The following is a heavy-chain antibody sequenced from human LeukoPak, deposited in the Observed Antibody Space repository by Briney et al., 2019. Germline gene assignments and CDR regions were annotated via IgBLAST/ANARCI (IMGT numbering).Heavy chain of an antibody. CDR2: ISSSSSYI. Sequence: GGSLRLSCAASGFTLSSYSMNWVRQAPGKGLEWVSSISSSSSYIYYADSVKGRFTISRDNAKNSLYLQMNSLRAEDTAVYYCARLTIAGGFDIWGQGTMVTVSS. J-gene: IGHJ3*02. D-gene: IGHD6-13*01. CDR1: GFTLSSYS. CDR3: ARLTIAGGFDI. V-gene: IGHV3-21*01.